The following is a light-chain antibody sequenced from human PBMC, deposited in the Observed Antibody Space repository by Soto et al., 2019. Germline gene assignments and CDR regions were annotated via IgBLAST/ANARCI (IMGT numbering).Light chain of an antibody. J-gene: IGKJ1*01. CDR3: QQSYTTPT. CDR2: AAS. Sequence: DFQLTQSPSSLSASVGDRVTIACRAGQSIDIYLNWYQHKAGEAPKLLISAASSLQSGVPSRFSGSGFGTDFTLIISSLQPEDFATYYCQQSYTTPTFGQGTKVDIK. CDR1: QSIDIY. V-gene: IGKV1-39*01.